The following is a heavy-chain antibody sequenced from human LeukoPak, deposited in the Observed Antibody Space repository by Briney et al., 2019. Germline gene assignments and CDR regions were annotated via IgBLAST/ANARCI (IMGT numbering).Heavy chain of an antibody. CDR1: GGSISSYY. CDR2: IYYSGST. J-gene: IGHJ4*02. CDR3: ARSSRGLALEFDY. Sequence: SETLSLTCTVAGGSISSYYWSWIRQPPGKGLEWIGYIYYSGSTNYNPSLKSRVTISVDTSKNQFSLKLSSVTAADTAVYYCARSSRGLALEFDYWGQGTLVTVSS. V-gene: IGHV4-59*01. D-gene: IGHD1-1*01.